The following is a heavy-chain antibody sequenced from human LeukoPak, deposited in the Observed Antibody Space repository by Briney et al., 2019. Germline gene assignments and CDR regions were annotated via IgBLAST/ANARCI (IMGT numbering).Heavy chain of an antibody. CDR3: ARHSHYYDSSGYDGIFFDY. J-gene: IGHJ4*02. V-gene: IGHV4-59*08. D-gene: IGHD3-22*01. CDR1: GGSISSYY. CDR2: IYYSGST. Sequence: SETLSLTCTVPGGSISSYYWSWIRQPPGKGLEWIGYIYYSGSTNYNPSLKSRVTISVDTSKNQFSLKLSSVTAADTAVYYCARHSHYYDSSGYDGIFFDYWGQGTLVTVSS.